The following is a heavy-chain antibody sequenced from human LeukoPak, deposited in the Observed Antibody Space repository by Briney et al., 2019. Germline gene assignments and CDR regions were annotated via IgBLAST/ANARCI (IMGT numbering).Heavy chain of an antibody. Sequence: SETLSLTCTVSGGSVSSGSYYWSWIRQPPGKGLEWIGYIYYSGSTNYNPSLKSRVTISVDTSKNQFSLKLSSVTAADTAVYYCARGRQWLVPGYFQHWGQGTLVTVSS. J-gene: IGHJ1*01. CDR3: ARGRQWLVPGYFQH. V-gene: IGHV4-61*01. D-gene: IGHD6-19*01. CDR1: GGSVSSGSYY. CDR2: IYYSGST.